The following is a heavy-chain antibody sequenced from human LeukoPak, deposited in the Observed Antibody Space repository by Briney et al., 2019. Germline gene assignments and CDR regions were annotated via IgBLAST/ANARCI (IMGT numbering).Heavy chain of an antibody. CDR1: GFTFSSYE. Sequence: QPGGSLRLSCAASGFTFSSYEMNWVRQAPGKGLEWVSYISSSGSTTYYADSVKGRFTISGDNAKNSLYLQMNSLRAEDTAVYYCARRLRFDYWGQGTLVTVSS. D-gene: IGHD4-17*01. J-gene: IGHJ4*02. CDR3: ARRLRFDY. CDR2: ISSSGSTT. V-gene: IGHV3-48*03.